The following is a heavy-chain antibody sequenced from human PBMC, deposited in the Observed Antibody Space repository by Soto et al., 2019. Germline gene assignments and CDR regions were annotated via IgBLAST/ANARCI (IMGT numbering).Heavy chain of an antibody. D-gene: IGHD2-15*01. CDR2: IYYSWST. Sequence: SDALSLTCAVSGVSISRYYWSCIRQPPGKGLEWVGYIYYSWSTNYNPSLKSRDTLSVNTSKTQFSRELISVPAADMAVYYYARPGYCRCRSCQEDGFDIWGQGTMVNV. CDR1: GVSISRYY. CDR3: ARPGYCRCRSCQEDGFDI. J-gene: IGHJ3*02. V-gene: IGHV4-59*08.